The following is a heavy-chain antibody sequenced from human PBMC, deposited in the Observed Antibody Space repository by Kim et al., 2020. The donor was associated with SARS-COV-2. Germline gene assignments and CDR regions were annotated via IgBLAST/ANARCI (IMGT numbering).Heavy chain of an antibody. D-gene: IGHD6-19*01. CDR2: INHSGST. CDR1: GGSFSGYY. Sequence: SETLSLTCAVYGGSFSGYYWSWIRQPPGKGLEWIGEINHSGSTNYNPSLKSRVTISVDTSKNQFSLKLSSVTAADTAVYYCARCRRLVRAFDIWGQGTMV. J-gene: IGHJ3*02. V-gene: IGHV4-34*01. CDR3: ARCRRLVRAFDI.